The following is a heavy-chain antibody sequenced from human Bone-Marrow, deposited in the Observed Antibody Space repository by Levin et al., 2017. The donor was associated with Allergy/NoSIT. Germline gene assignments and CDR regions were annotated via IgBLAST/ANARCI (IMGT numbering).Heavy chain of an antibody. J-gene: IGHJ4*02. CDR2: IKQDGSEK. D-gene: IGHD3-10*01. V-gene: IGHV3-7*01. CDR3: ATEATGKFDY. Sequence: ASVKVSCAASGFTFSTYWMTWVRQAPGKGLEWVANIKQDGSEKYYVDSLKGRFTISRDNAKNSLYLQMNSLRAEDTAMYYCATEATGKFDYWGQGTLVTVSS. CDR1: GFTFSTYW.